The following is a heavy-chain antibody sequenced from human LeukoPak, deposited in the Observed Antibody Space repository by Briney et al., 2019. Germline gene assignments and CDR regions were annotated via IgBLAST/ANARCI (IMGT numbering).Heavy chain of an antibody. D-gene: IGHD6-19*01. CDR3: AXXXXXSSAGWWGIFDY. CDR1: GGSISSYY. J-gene: IGHJ4*02. Sequence: SETLSLTCTVSGGSISSYYWSWLRQPAGKGLEWIGRIYTSGSTNYNPSLKSRVTMSVDTSKNQFSLQLSSVTAADTAVYYCAXXXXXSSAGWWGIFDYWGQETLVTVSS. V-gene: IGHV4-4*07. CDR2: IYTSGST.